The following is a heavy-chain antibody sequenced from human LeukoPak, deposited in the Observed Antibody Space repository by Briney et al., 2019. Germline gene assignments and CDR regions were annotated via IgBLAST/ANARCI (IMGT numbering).Heavy chain of an antibody. CDR1: GFTSSSYA. D-gene: IGHD2-8*01. V-gene: IGHV3-23*01. J-gene: IGHJ4*02. Sequence: GGSLRLSCAASGFTSSSYAMSWVRQAPGKGLEWVSSISGSGDITYYADSVKGRFTISRDNSENTLYLQMTSLRAEDTAVYYCAKDFTPVPLGVFDSWGQGALVTVSS. CDR3: AKDFTPVPLGVFDS. CDR2: ISGSGDIT.